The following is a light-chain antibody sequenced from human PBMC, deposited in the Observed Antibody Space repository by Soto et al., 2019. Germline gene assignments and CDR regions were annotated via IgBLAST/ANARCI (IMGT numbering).Light chain of an antibody. V-gene: IGKV3-20*01. Sequence: EIVLTQSPGTLSLSPGERATLSCRASQSVSSSYLAWYQQKPGQAPRLLIYGASSRATGIPDRFSGSGSGTDFTLTISRLEPEDFAVYYCQQXGSSPKTSRHGTKVDIK. CDR2: GAS. J-gene: IGKJ1*01. CDR3: QQXGSSPKT. CDR1: QSVSSSY.